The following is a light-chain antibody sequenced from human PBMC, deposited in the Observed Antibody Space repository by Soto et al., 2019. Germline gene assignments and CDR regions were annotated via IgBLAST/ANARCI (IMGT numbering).Light chain of an antibody. V-gene: IGLV1-44*01. J-gene: IGLJ1*01. Sequence: QSVLTQPPSASGTPGERVTISCSGSSSNIGSNTVNWYQQLPGTAPKLLIHANNQRPSGVPDRFSGSKSGTSASLAISWLQSEEADYYCAAWDDSLNGYGFGTGTEVTVL. CDR1: SSNIGSNT. CDR2: ANN. CDR3: AAWDDSLNGYG.